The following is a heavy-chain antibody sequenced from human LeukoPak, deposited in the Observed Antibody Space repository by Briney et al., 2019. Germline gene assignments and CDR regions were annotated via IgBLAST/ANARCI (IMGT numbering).Heavy chain of an antibody. CDR1: GFTFSSYS. CDR2: ITAGSSTI. Sequence: GGSLRLSCAASGFTFSSYSMSWVRQAPGKGLEWVSYITAGSSTIYHADSVKGRFIISRDNAKNSLYLQVNSLRDEDTAVYYCAREGAFDIWGQGTMVTVSS. CDR3: AREGAFDI. J-gene: IGHJ3*02. V-gene: IGHV3-48*02.